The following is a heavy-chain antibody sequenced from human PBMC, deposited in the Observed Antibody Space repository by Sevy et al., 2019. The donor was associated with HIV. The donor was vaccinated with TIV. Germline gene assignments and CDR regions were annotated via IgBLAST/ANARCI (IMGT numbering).Heavy chain of an antibody. CDR1: GFTLSSYW. CDR3: ARAIAAAASY. V-gene: IGHV3-7*01. D-gene: IGHD6-25*01. J-gene: IGHJ4*02. CDR2: INQDGSQK. Sequence: GGSLRLSCAASGFTLSSYWMSWVRQAPGKGLEWVGNINQDGSQKYYVDSVKDRFTVSRDTAKNSVYLQMNSLRAEDTAVYYCARAIAAAASYWGQGTLVTVSS.